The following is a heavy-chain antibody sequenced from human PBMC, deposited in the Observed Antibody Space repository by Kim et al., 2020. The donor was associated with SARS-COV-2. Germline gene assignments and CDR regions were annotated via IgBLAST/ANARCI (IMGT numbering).Heavy chain of an antibody. Sequence: YNADTVKGRVTISRDNSKNTLYIQMNSLRAEDTAVYYCARDEYSSSYANYWGQGTLVTVSS. V-gene: IGHV3-66*01. CDR3: ARDEYSSSYANY. J-gene: IGHJ4*02. D-gene: IGHD6-6*01.